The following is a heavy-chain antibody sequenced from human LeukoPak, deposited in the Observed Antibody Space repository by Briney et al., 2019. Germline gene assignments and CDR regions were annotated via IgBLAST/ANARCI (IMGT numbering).Heavy chain of an antibody. CDR2: ISSSGSTI. D-gene: IGHD3-22*01. J-gene: IGHJ4*02. CDR3: ARDFHYDSSGYYGY. V-gene: IGHV3-11*01. Sequence: GGSLRLSCAASGFTFSEYYMSWIRQAPGKGLGWVSYISSSGSTIYYAVSVKGRFTISRDNAKNSLYLQMNSLRAEDTAVYYCARDFHYDSSGYYGYWGQGTLVTVSS. CDR1: GFTFSEYY.